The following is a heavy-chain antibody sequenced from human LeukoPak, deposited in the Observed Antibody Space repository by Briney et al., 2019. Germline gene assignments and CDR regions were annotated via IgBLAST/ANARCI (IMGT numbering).Heavy chain of an antibody. Sequence: GGSLRLSCVASGFPFSDYYMSWIRQAPGKGLDWVSYISSSGSNIYYADSVKRRFTISRENAKNSLYLQMNSLRAEDTAVYYCVRGFDCSSTSCSCMDVWGQGTTVTVSS. CDR1: GFPFSDYY. J-gene: IGHJ6*02. V-gene: IGHV3-11*01. CDR3: VRGFDCSSTSCSCMDV. CDR2: ISSSGSNI. D-gene: IGHD2-2*01.